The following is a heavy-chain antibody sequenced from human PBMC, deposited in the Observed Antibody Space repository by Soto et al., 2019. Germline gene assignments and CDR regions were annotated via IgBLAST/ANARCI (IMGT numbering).Heavy chain of an antibody. J-gene: IGHJ5*02. CDR3: ANRRPYNWFDP. CDR2: IYWDDEK. V-gene: IGHV2-5*02. Sequence: QITLKESGPTLVKPTQTLTLTCTFSGFSLTTPHVGVGWIRQPPGKALEWLALIYWDDEKHYSPSLKSRLTXTXXTSKNQVVLTMTNMDPVDTGTYYCANRRPYNWFDPWGQGILVTVSS. CDR1: GFSLTTPHVG.